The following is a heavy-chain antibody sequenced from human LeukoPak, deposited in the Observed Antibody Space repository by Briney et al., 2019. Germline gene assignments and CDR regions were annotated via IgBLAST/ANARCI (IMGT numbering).Heavy chain of an antibody. Sequence: CXVSGYSISSGYYWGWIRQPPGKGLEWIGSIYHSGSTYYNPSLESRVTISVDTSKNQFSLKLSSVTAADTAVYYCARSVAGSFYWGQGTLVTVSS. D-gene: IGHD6-19*01. CDR3: ARSVAGSFY. V-gene: IGHV4-38-2*01. J-gene: IGHJ4*02. CDR1: GYSISSGYY. CDR2: IYHSGST.